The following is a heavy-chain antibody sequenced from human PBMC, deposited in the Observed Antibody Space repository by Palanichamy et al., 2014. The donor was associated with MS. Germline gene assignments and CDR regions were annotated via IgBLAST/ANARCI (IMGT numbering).Heavy chain of an antibody. CDR3: ARAYCSSTSCYYAFDI. Sequence: EVQLLESGGGLVQPGGSLRLSCAASGFTFSSYSMNWVRQAPGKGLEWVSYISSTSSTIYYADSVKGRFTISRDNAKNSLYLQMNSLRDEDTAVYYCARAYCSSTSCYYAFDIWGQGTMVTVSS. CDR2: ISSTSSTI. V-gene: IGHV3-48*02. D-gene: IGHD2-2*01. J-gene: IGHJ3*02. CDR1: GFTFSSYS.